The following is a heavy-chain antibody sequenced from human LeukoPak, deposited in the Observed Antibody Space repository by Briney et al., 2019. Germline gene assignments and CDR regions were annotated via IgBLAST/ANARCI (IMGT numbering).Heavy chain of an antibody. D-gene: IGHD6-13*01. J-gene: IGHJ4*02. V-gene: IGHV3-30*03. CDR1: GFTFTSYG. CDR3: AMGIAAAGLDY. CDR2: ISYDGSYK. Sequence: GGSLRLSCAASGFTFTSYGMHWVRQAPGKGLEWVAAISYDGSYKYYAGSVKGRFTISRDNSQNTLYLQMNSLRAEDTAVYYCAMGIAAAGLDYWGQGTLVTVSS.